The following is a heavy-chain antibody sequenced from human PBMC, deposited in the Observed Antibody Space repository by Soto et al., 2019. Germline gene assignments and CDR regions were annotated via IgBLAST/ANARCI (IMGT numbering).Heavy chain of an antibody. J-gene: IGHJ1*01. CDR3: ARETGENWTYEAH. V-gene: IGHV4-4*07. CDR2: MTINGNT. CDR1: GAYISDFS. D-gene: IGHD1-7*01. Sequence: QVQQQESGPGLVKPSDTLSLTCRVSGAYISDFSWSWIRQPAGKGLEWIGCMTINGNTKKNASSKTRVTMSLSTSRNPFSLNLQAATAADTALYLCARETGENWTYEAHWGPGTRVTVSS.